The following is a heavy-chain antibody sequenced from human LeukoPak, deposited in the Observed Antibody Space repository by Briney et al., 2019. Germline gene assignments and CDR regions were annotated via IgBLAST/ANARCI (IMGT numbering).Heavy chain of an antibody. CDR2: ISGSGDST. CDR1: GFAFNNYA. D-gene: IGHD5-18*01. J-gene: IGHJ4*02. CDR3: AKDRGYNYGLCDY. Sequence: PGGSLRLSCAASGFAFNNYAMSWVRQAPGKGLEWVSAISGSGDSTYYADSVEGRFTISRDNSKNTLYLQMNSLRAEDTAVYYCAKDRGYNYGLCDYWGQGTLVTVSS. V-gene: IGHV3-23*01.